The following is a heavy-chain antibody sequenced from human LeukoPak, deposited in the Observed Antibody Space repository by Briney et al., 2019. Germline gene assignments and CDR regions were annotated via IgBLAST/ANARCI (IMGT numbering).Heavy chain of an antibody. D-gene: IGHD3-22*01. CDR1: GGSISSSSYY. CDR3: ARRNDYDSSGYYVYYFDY. J-gene: IGHJ4*02. CDR2: IYYSGST. Sequence: PSETLSLTCTVSGGSISSSSYYWGWIRQPPGKGLEWIGSIYYSGSTYYNPSLKSRVTISVDTSKNQFSLKLSSVTAADTAVYYCARRNDYDSSGYYVYYFDYWGQGTLVTVSS. V-gene: IGHV4-39*01.